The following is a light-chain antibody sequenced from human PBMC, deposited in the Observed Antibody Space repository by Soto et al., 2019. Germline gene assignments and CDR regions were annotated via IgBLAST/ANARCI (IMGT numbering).Light chain of an antibody. CDR3: GAWDTSLTVYV. J-gene: IGLJ1*01. Sequence: QSVLTQPPSVSAAPGQEVTISCSGSSSNIAANSVSWYQHLPGTAPKLLIYDSDRRPSGTPARFSGSKSGTSATLGITGLQTGDEADYYCGAWDTSLTVYVFGSRTKLTV. CDR2: DSD. V-gene: IGLV1-51*01. CDR1: SSNIAANS.